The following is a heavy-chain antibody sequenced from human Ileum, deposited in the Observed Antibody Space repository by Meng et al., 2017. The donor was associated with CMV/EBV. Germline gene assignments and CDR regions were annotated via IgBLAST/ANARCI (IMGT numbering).Heavy chain of an antibody. V-gene: IGHV3-23*01. Sequence: EVQALESGGRLVQPGGSLRLSYVVSGFTFSNYAMSWVRQTPGKGLGWVSVISASGDRTYYADSVKGRFTISRDNLKNTLYLQMNSLGVEDTAIYYCAPWEVGEPFDSWGQGTLGTVSS. D-gene: IGHD1-26*01. CDR1: GFTFSNYA. J-gene: IGHJ4*02. CDR2: ISASGDRT. CDR3: APWEVGEPFDS.